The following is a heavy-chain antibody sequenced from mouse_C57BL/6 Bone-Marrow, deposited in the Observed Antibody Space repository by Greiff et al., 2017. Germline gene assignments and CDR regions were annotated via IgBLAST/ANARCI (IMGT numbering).Heavy chain of an antibody. D-gene: IGHD1-2*01. CDR1: GYTFTSYW. Sequence: EVKLEESGTVLVRPGASVKMSCKTSGYTFTSYWMHWVKQRPGQGLEWIGAIYPGNSDTSYNQKFKGKAKQTAVPSASTAYMELSSLTNEDSAVYNCTRSGYYGPWFAYWGQGTLVTVSA. V-gene: IGHV1-5*01. J-gene: IGHJ3*01. CDR3: TRSGYYGPWFAY. CDR2: IYPGNSDT.